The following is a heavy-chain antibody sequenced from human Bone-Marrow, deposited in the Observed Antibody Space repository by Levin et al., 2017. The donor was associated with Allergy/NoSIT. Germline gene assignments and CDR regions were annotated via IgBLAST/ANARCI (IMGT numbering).Heavy chain of an antibody. CDR3: ARDLGYSSGGSCRNWFDP. Sequence: GGSLRLSCAASGFTFSSTWMHWVRQAPGKGLVWVSRINSDGSSTSYADSVKGRFTISRDNAKNTLYLQMNSLRAEDTAVYYCARDLGYSSGGSCRNWFDPWGQGTLVTVSS. D-gene: IGHD2-15*01. V-gene: IGHV3-74*01. CDR2: INSDGSST. CDR1: GFTFSSTW. J-gene: IGHJ5*02.